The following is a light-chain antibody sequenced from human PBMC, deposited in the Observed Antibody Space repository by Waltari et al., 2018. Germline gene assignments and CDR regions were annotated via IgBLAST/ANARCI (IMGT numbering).Light chain of an antibody. CDR1: QVLNSW. J-gene: IGKJ3*01. CDR2: AAS. CDR3: QQADSFPFT. V-gene: IGKV1D-12*01. Sequence: DIQMTQSPSSVSASVGDRVSITCRSSQVLNSWLAWYQQKPGKAPKLLISAASRLQSGVPPRFSGAGSGRGFTLTISSLQPEDFATYYCQQADSFPFTFGPGTKVDIK.